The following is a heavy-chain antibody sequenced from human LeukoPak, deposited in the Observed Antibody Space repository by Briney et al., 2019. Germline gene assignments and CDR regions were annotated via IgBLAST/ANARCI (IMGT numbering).Heavy chain of an antibody. D-gene: IGHD6-13*01. CDR1: GFTFSSYS. CDR2: ISSSSSTI. J-gene: IGHJ6*02. CDR3: ARDLRVYSYYYGMDV. Sequence: GGSLRLSCAASGFTFSSYSMNWVRQAPGKGLEWVSYISSSSSTIYYADSVKGRFTISRDNAKNTLYLQMNSLRAEDTAVYYCARDLRVYSYYYGMDVWGQGTTVTVSS. V-gene: IGHV3-48*01.